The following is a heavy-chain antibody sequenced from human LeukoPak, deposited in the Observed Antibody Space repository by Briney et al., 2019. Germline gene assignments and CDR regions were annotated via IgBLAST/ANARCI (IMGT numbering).Heavy chain of an antibody. CDR1: GGSVSSTSYH. CDR3: ARLTVNYYDSSGEAFDI. J-gene: IGHJ3*02. V-gene: IGHV4-39*07. D-gene: IGHD3-22*01. Sequence: ASETLSLTCTVSGGSVSSTSYHWGWIRQPPGKGLEWIGTIYYSGSTYYNPSLKSRVTISVDTSKNQFSLKLSSVTAADTAVYYCARLTVNYYDSSGEAFDIWGQGTMVTVSS. CDR2: IYYSGST.